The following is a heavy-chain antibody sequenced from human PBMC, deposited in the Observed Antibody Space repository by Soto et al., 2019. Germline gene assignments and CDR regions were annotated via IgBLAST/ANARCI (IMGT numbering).Heavy chain of an antibody. CDR2: INHSGST. CDR1: GGSFSGYY. D-gene: IGHD4-17*01. V-gene: IGHV4-34*01. J-gene: IGHJ3*02. CDR3: ARLTTVIKNGYAFDI. Sequence: PSETLSLTCAVYGGSFSGYYWSWIRQPPGKGLEWIGEINHSGSTNYNPSLKSRVNISVDTSKNQFSLKLSSETAADTAVYYCARLTTVIKNGYAFDIWGQGTMVTVSS.